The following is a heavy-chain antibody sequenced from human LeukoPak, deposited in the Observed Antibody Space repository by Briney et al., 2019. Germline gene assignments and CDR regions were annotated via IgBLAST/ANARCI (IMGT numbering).Heavy chain of an antibody. CDR2: IATAGDT. Sequence: GGSLRLSCEASGFTFSTYDMHWVRQTTGKGLEWVSIIATAGDTYYPDSVKGRFTISRENAKNSLYLQMNSLRAGDTAVYYCARAARYCSGGSCYSAAFDIWGQGTMVTVSS. CDR1: GFTFSTYD. J-gene: IGHJ3*02. D-gene: IGHD2-15*01. CDR3: ARAARYCSGGSCYSAAFDI. V-gene: IGHV3-13*01.